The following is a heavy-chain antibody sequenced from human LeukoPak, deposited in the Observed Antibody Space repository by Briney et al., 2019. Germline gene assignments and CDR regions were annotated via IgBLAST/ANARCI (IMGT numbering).Heavy chain of an antibody. CDR3: ATEEAYCGGDCPNDY. CDR2: INPNSGGT. D-gene: IGHD2-21*02. V-gene: IGHV1-2*02. CDR1: GYTFTGYY. J-gene: IGHJ4*02. Sequence: ASVKVPCKASGYTFTGYYMHWVRQAPGQGLEWMGWINPNSGGTNYAQKFQGRVTMTRDTSISTAYMELSRLRSDDTAVYYCATEEAYCGGDCPNDYWGQGTLVTVSS.